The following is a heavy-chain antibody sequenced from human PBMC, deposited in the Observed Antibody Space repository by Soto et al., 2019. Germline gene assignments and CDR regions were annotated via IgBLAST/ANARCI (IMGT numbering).Heavy chain of an antibody. Sequence: QVQLVQSGAEVKKPGSSVKVSCKASGGTFSSYSINWVRRAPGQGLEWMGEIIPIFGTANYAQKFQGSVTITAEESTSTAYMELSSLRSEDTAVYYCARDGGRHSGGIDYWGQGTLVTVSS. CDR3: ARDGGRHSGGIDY. V-gene: IGHV1-69*01. J-gene: IGHJ4*02. CDR2: IIPIFGTA. D-gene: IGHD1-26*01. CDR1: GGTFSSYS.